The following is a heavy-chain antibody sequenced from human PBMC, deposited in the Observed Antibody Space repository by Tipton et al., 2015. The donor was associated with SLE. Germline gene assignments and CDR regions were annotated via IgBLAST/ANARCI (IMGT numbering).Heavy chain of an antibody. Sequence: TLSLTCNVSGSSIRTTYYWGWIRQTPGKGLEWIANIFHSGTAYYNPSLESRVTTSIDTSNNQFSLKVTSVIATDTAVYYCARARYYVNSGYYYFDFWGQGTLVTVSA. J-gene: IGHJ4*02. V-gene: IGHV4-38-2*02. CDR3: ARARYYVNSGYYYFDF. CDR2: IFHSGTA. D-gene: IGHD3-22*01. CDR1: GSSIRTTYY.